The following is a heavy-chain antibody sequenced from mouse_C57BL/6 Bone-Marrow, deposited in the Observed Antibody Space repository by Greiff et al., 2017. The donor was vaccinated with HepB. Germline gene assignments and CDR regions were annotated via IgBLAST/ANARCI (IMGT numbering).Heavy chain of an antibody. D-gene: IGHD1-1*02. CDR3: ASSYGPSAMDY. Sequence: EVQLVESGGGLVKPGGSLKLSCAASGFTFSSYTMSWVRQTPEKRLEWVATISGGGGNTYYPDSVKGRFTISRDNAKNTLYLQMSSLRAEDTALYYCASSYGPSAMDYWGQGTSVTVSS. J-gene: IGHJ4*01. CDR1: GFTFSSYT. V-gene: IGHV5-9*01. CDR2: ISGGGGNT.